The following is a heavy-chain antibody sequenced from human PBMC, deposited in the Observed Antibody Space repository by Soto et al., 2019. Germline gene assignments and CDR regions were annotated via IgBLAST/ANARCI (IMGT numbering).Heavy chain of an antibody. V-gene: IGHV4-34*01. J-gene: IGHJ5*02. Sequence: SETLSLTCAAYGGSFSGYYWSWFRQPPGKGLEWIGEINHSGGTNYTPSLMSRVTISLDTSKNQSSWMLSTVTTADTAVLYCGRVVVVVTATPSYSWFDTWGQGTLVTVSS. D-gene: IGHD2-21*02. CDR3: GRVVVVVTATPSYSWFDT. CDR2: INHSGGT. CDR1: GGSFSGYY.